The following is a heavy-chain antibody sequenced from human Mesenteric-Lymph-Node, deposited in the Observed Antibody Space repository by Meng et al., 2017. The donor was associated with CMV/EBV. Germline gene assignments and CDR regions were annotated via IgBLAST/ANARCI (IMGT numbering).Heavy chain of an antibody. CDR3: ALLEVTIRGISDY. V-gene: IGHV4-34*01. D-gene: IGHD2-21*01. J-gene: IGHJ4*02. Sequence: DGVFTGYYCSWIQQSPGGGLGWIGDIHDGASTDYSPSLKRRLTISVDTSKNQISLKLSTMTAADTAIYYCALLEVTIRGISDYWGQGTLVTVSS. CDR1: DGVFTGYY. CDR2: IHDGAST.